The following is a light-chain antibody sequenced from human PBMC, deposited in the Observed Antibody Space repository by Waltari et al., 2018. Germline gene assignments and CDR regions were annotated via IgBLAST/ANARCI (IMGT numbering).Light chain of an antibody. CDR2: RNN. V-gene: IGLV1-47*01. J-gene: IGLJ2*01. CDR3: QSYDSSSVV. Sequence: QSVLTQPPSASGTPGQRVSISCSGSPANLGSNYLYWYQQFPGMAPKLLIYRNNQRPSGVPDRFSGSKSGTSASLAITGLQAEDEADYYCQSYDSSSVVFGGGTKLTVL. CDR1: PANLGSNY.